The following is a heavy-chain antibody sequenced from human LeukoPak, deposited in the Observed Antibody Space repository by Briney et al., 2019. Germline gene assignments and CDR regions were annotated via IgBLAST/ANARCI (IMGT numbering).Heavy chain of an antibody. D-gene: IGHD3-10*01. Sequence: GASVKVSCKASGYTFTSYYMHWVRQAPGQGLEWMGIINPSGGSTSYAQKFQGRVTMTRDTSTSTVYMELSSLRSEDTAVYYCARDFGGRADFDYWGQGTLVTASS. CDR2: INPSGGST. CDR1: GYTFTSYY. J-gene: IGHJ4*02. CDR3: ARDFGGRADFDY. V-gene: IGHV1-46*01.